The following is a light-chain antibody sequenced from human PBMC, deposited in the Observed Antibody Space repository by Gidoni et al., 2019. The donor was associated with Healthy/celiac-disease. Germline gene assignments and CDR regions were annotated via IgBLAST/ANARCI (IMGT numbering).Light chain of an antibody. CDR3: QQRSNWPPLT. CDR2: DAS. J-gene: IGKJ4*01. V-gene: IGKV3-11*01. CDR1: QSVSSY. Sequence: EIVLTQSPATLSLSPGERTTLSCIASQSVSSYLAWYQQKPGQAPRLLIYDASNRATGIPARFSGSGSGTDFNSTISSLEPEDFAVYYCQQRSNWPPLTFGGGTKVEIK.